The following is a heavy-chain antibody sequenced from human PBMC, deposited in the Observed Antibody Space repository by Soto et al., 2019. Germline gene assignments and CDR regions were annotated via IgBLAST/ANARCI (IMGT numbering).Heavy chain of an antibody. CDR3: ARRRSITMIVVVTPFDY. J-gene: IGHJ4*02. CDR2: ISHRGTT. V-gene: IGHV4-4*02. Sequence: SSETLSLTCAVSGGSISSSHWWSWVRQPPTKGLEWIGEISHRGTTNYNPSLKGRVTISVDTSKNQFSLKLSSVTAADTAVYYCARRRSITMIVVVTPFDYWGQGTLVTVSS. D-gene: IGHD3-22*01. CDR1: GGSISSSHW.